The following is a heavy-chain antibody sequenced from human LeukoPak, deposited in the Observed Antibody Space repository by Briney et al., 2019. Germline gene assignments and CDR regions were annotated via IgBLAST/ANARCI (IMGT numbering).Heavy chain of an antibody. CDR3: AKDGNWARFED. V-gene: IGHV3-23*01. CDR2: ITSRSTT. D-gene: IGHD7-27*01. CDR1: GFTFSSYW. Sequence: GGSLRLSCAASGFTFSSYWMNWVRQAPGKGLEWVSGITSRSTTYYADSVKGRFTISRDNSKNMVWLQINSPTAEDTATYYCAKDGNWARFEDWGQGTLVTVSS. J-gene: IGHJ4*02.